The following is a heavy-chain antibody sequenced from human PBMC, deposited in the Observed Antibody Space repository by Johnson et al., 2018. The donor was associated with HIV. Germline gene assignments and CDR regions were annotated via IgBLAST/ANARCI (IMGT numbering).Heavy chain of an antibody. D-gene: IGHD2-15*01. Sequence: QVQLVESGGGVVQPGRSLRLSCAASGFTFSSYAMHWVRQAPGKGLEWVAVISYDGSNKYYADSVKGRFTISRDNSKNTLYLQMNSLRAEDTAFYYCAGGRIGAFDIWGQGTMVTVSS. V-gene: IGHV3-30*04. J-gene: IGHJ3*02. CDR3: AGGRIGAFDI. CDR1: GFTFSSYA. CDR2: ISYDGSNK.